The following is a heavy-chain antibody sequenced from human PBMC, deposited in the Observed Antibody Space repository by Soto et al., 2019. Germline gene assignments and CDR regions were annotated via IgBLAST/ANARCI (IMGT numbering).Heavy chain of an antibody. CDR2: INPNSGGT. Sequence: ASVKVSCKASGYTLTGYYMHWVRQAPGQGLEWMGWINPNSGGTNYAQKFQGRVTMTRDTSISTAYMELSRLRSDDTAVYYCARILTGHRGPVDYWGQGTLVTVSS. CDR1: GYTLTGYY. J-gene: IGHJ4*02. D-gene: IGHD3-9*01. CDR3: ARILTGHRGPVDY. V-gene: IGHV1-2*02.